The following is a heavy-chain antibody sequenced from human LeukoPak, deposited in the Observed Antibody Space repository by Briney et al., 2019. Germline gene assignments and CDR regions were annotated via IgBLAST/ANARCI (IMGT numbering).Heavy chain of an antibody. CDR1: GYNLTELS. CDR2: FDPEDGET. J-gene: IGHJ4*02. D-gene: IGHD5-24*01. CDR3: ATTVEMATMPDY. Sequence: ASVKVSCKVSGYNLTELSMHWVRQAPGKGLEWMGGFDPEDGETIYAQKFQGRVAMTEDTSTDTAYMELSSLRSEDTAVYYCATTVEMATMPDYWGQGTMVTVSS. V-gene: IGHV1-24*01.